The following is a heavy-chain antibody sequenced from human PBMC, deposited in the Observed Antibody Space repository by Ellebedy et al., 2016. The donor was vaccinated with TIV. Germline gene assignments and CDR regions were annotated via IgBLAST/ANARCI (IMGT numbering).Heavy chain of an antibody. D-gene: IGHD6-6*01. Sequence: SETLSLXXTVSGGSISSSSYYWGWIRQPPGKGLEWIGYIYYSGSTYYNPSLKSRVTISVDTSKNQFSLKLSSVTAADTAVYYCARVVGLRSIAARHFDYWGQGTLVTVSS. V-gene: IGHV4-31*03. CDR2: IYYSGST. J-gene: IGHJ4*02. CDR3: ARVVGLRSIAARHFDY. CDR1: GGSISSSSYY.